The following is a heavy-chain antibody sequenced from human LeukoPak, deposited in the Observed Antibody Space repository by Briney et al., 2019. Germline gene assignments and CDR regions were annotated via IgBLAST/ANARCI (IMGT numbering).Heavy chain of an antibody. J-gene: IGHJ4*02. CDR3: ATYYVGVGGRGH. CDR2: IYYSGFT. CDR1: GGSINSRTYY. D-gene: IGHD2-21*01. V-gene: IGHV4-39*02. Sequence: SETLSLTCTVSGGSINSRTYYWAWIRQAPGKGLEWIGSIYYSGFTYFNPSPKSRVTISVDTSKNHFTLSLNSVTAADTAVYYCATYYVGVGGRGHWGPGTLVTVSS.